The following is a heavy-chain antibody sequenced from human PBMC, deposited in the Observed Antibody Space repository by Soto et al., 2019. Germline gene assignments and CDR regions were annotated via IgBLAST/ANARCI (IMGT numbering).Heavy chain of an antibody. J-gene: IGHJ4*02. CDR2: ISYDGSNK. CDR3: AKDGSATVTKLGTFDY. Sequence: QVQLVESGGGVVQPGRSLRLSCAASGFTFSSYGMHWVRQAPGKGLEWVAGISYDGSNKYYADSVKGRFTISRDKSKNTLYLQKNSLRAEDTAMYYCAKDGSATVTKLGTFDYGGQGTLVTVSS. V-gene: IGHV3-30*18. CDR1: GFTFSSYG. D-gene: IGHD4-17*01.